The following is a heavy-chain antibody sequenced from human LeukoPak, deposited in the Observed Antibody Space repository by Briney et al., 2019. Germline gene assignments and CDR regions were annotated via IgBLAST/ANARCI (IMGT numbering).Heavy chain of an antibody. Sequence: GGSLRLSCAASGFTFSSYGMHWVRQAPGKGLEWVAFIRYDGGNKYYADSVKGRFTISRDNSKNTLYLQMNSLRAEDTAVYYCASGPYVLLWFGELFSDYWGQGTLVTVSS. CDR3: ASGPYVLLWFGELFSDY. CDR2: IRYDGGNK. J-gene: IGHJ4*02. D-gene: IGHD3-10*01. V-gene: IGHV3-30*02. CDR1: GFTFSSYG.